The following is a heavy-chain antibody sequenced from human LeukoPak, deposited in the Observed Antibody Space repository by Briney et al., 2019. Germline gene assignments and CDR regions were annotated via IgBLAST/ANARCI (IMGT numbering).Heavy chain of an antibody. CDR1: GFTFSSYG. CDR3: AKHRRVATIRAPLDY. J-gene: IGHJ4*02. V-gene: IGHV3-30*02. D-gene: IGHD5-12*01. CDR2: IRYDGSNK. Sequence: PGGSLRLSCAPSGFTFSSYGMHWVRQAPGKGLEWVAFIRYDGSNKYYADSVKGRFTISRDNSKNTLYLQMNSLRAEDTAVYYCAKHRRVATIRAPLDYWGQGTLVTVSS.